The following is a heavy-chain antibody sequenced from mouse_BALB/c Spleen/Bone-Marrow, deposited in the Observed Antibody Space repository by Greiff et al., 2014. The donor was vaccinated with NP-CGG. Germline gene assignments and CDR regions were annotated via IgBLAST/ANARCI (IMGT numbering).Heavy chain of an antibody. J-gene: IGHJ2*01. D-gene: IGHD4-1*02. CDR1: GYTFTSYW. CDR2: IYPGSGST. CDR3: TREGPTGTGGDY. V-gene: IGHV1S22*01. Sequence: LQQSGSELARPGASVKLSCKASGYTFTSYWMHWVKQRPGQGLEWIGNIYPGSGSTNYDEKFKSKATLTVDTSSSTAYMQLSSLTSEDSAVYYCTREGPTGTGGDYWGQGTTLTVSS.